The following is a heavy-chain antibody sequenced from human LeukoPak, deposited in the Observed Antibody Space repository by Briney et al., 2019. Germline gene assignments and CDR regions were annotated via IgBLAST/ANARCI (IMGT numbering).Heavy chain of an antibody. CDR3: AELGITMIGGV. Sequence: GGSLRLSCEASGLSRRSYAMSWVRQPPGKGLEWVSTISGSGNSTFYADSVKGRFTISRDNSKSTLYLQMNSLRAEDTAVYYCAELGITMIGGVWGKGTTVTISS. CDR1: GLSRRSYA. V-gene: IGHV3-23*01. J-gene: IGHJ6*04. D-gene: IGHD3-10*02. CDR2: ISGSGNST.